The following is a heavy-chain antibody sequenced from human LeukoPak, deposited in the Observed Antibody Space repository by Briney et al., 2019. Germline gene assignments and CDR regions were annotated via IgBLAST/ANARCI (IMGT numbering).Heavy chain of an antibody. CDR2: INPNSGGS. D-gene: IGHD6-6*01. J-gene: IGHJ4*02. CDR1: GYTFTDYY. V-gene: IGHV1-2*06. Sequence: ASVKVSCKASGYTFTDYYMHWVRQAPGQGLEWMGRINPNSGGSNYAQEFQGRVTMTRDTSISTAYMELNRLTSDDTAVYYCARTAARRFDYWGQGTLVTVSS. CDR3: ARTAARRFDY.